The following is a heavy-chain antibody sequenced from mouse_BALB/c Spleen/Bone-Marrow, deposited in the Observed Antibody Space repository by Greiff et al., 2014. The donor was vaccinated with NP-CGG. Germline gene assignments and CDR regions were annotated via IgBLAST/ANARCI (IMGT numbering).Heavy chain of an antibody. CDR1: GFTFTDYY. CDR2: IRNKANGYTT. Sequence: EVMLVESGGGLVQPGGSLRLSCATSGFTFTDYYMSWVRQPPGKALEWMGFIRNKANGYTTEYSAYVKGRFTISRNNSQSILYLQMNTLRAEDSADYYCARDKNYGSYWYFDVWGAGTTVTVSS. CDR3: ARDKNYGSYWYFDV. D-gene: IGHD2-1*01. J-gene: IGHJ1*01. V-gene: IGHV7-3*02.